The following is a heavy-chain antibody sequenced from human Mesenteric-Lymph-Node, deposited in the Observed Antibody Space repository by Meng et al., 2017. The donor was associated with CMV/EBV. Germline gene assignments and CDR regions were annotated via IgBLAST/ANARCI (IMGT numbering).Heavy chain of an antibody. Sequence: YGGSVSGYYWSWIRQPPGKGLEWIGEINHSGSTNYNPSLKSRVTISVDTSKNQFSLKLSSVTAADTAVYYCARGRRSYYGSGSHFDYWGQGTLVTVSS. CDR1: GGSVSGYY. CDR3: ARGRRSYYGSGSHFDY. V-gene: IGHV4-34*01. J-gene: IGHJ4*02. D-gene: IGHD3-10*01. CDR2: INHSGST.